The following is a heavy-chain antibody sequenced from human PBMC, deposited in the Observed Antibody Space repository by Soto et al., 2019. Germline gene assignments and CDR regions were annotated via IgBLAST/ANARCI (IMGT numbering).Heavy chain of an antibody. CDR3: ARVGAYYDILTGYYLNPAHPYFDY. CDR2: IYHSGST. V-gene: IGHV4-4*02. CDR1: GGSISSSNW. Sequence: KPSETLSLTCAVSGGSISSSNWWSWVRQPPGKGLEWIGEIYHSGSTNYNPSLKSRVTISVDKSKNQFSLKLSSVTAADTAVYYSARVGAYYDILTGYYLNPAHPYFDYWGQGTLVTVSS. D-gene: IGHD3-9*01. J-gene: IGHJ4*02.